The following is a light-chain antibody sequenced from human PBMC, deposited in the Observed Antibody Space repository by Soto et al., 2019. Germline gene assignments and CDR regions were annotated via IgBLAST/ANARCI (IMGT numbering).Light chain of an antibody. Sequence: DIQRTQSPSTLSASVGDRVTITCRASQSISSWLAWYQQKPGTAPKLLIYKASTLESGVPSRFSGSGSGTEFTLTISSLQPDDSSSYYCQQYNDNWPFGR. CDR1: QSISSW. CDR3: QQYNDNWP. CDR2: KAS. J-gene: IGKJ4*01. V-gene: IGKV1-5*03.